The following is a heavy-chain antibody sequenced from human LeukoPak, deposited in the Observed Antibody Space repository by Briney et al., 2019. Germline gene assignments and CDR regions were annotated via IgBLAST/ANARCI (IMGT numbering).Heavy chain of an antibody. CDR3: AKRDYGAFDY. D-gene: IGHD4-17*01. CDR2: ISYDGSNK. CDR1: GFTFSSYG. V-gene: IGHV3-30*18. Sequence: GGSLRLSCAASGFTFSSYGMHWVRQAPGKGLEWVAVISYDGSNKYYADSVKGRFTISRDNSKNTLYLQMNSLRAEDTAVYYCAKRDYGAFDYWGQGTLVTVSS. J-gene: IGHJ4*02.